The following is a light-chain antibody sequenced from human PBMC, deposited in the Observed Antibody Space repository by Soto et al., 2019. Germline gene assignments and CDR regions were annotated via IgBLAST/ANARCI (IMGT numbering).Light chain of an antibody. CDR1: QSVSSY. CDR2: DAS. J-gene: IGKJ1*01. Sequence: EIVLTQSPATLSLSPWERATLSCRASQSVSSYLAWYQQKPGQAPRLLIYDASNTAPGIPDRFSGSGSGTDFTLTISRLEPEDFAVYYCQEYGTSRTFGQGTKVDIK. V-gene: IGKV3-20*01. CDR3: QEYGTSRT.